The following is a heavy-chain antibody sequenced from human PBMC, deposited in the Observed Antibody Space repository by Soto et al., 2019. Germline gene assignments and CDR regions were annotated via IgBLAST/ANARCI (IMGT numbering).Heavy chain of an antibody. CDR1: RYIFSAYG. CDR3: ARDPSVTYSWSDP. J-gene: IGHJ5*02. V-gene: IGHV1-3*01. D-gene: IGHD2-21*02. Sequence: ASVKVSCKASRYIFSAYGMHWVRQAPGQRPEWMGWINAGNGATKYSEKFQDRVTITRDISASTAYMELSSLRSEDTAVYYCARDPSVTYSWSDPWGQGTLVTVSS. CDR2: INAGNGAT.